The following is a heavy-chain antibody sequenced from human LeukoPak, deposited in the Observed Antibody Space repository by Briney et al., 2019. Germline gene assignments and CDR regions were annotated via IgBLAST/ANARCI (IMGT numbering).Heavy chain of an antibody. CDR2: ISSSSSYI. D-gene: IGHD3-10*01. V-gene: IGHV3-21*01. J-gene: IGHJ4*01. CDR1: GFTFSSYS. CDR3: ARIYHYYDSGSYMFDY. Sequence: PGGSLRLSCAASGFTFSSYSMNWVRQAPGKGLEWVSSISSSSSYIYYADSVKGRFTISRDNAKNSLYLQMNTLRGEDTAVYYCARIYHYYDSGSYMFDYWGQEPWSPSPQ.